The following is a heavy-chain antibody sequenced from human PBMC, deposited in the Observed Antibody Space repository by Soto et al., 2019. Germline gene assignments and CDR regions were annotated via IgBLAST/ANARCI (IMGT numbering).Heavy chain of an antibody. CDR1: GGSFSGYY. CDR3: ARGQRVVPAARGPYYYYYMDV. J-gene: IGHJ6*03. V-gene: IGHV4-34*01. CDR2: INHSGST. Sequence: SETLSLTCAVYGGSFSGYYWSWIRQPPGKGLEWIGEINHSGSTNYNPSLKSRVTISVDTSKNQFSLKLSSVTAADTAVYYCARGQRVVPAARGPYYYYYMDVWGKGTTVTVSS. D-gene: IGHD2-2*01.